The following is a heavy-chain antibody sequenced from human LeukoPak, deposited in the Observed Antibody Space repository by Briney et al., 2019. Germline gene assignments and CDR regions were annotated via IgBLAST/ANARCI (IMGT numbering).Heavy chain of an antibody. V-gene: IGHV4-59*01. CDR3: ARDSSGWYGEDYYYYGMDV. D-gene: IGHD6-19*01. CDR2: IYCSGST. CDR1: GGSISSYY. Sequence: SETLSLTCTVSGGSISSYYWSWIRQPPGKGLEWIGYIYCSGSTNYNPSLKSRVTISVDTSKNQFSLKLSSVTAADTAVYYCARDSSGWYGEDYYYYGMDVWGQGTTVTVSS. J-gene: IGHJ6*02.